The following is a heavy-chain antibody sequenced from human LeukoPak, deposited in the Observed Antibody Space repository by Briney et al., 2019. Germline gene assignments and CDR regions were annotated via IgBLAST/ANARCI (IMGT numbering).Heavy chain of an antibody. CDR3: ARARNDYDSNGFSVLDY. CDR2: IWYDGSNI. J-gene: IGHJ4*02. CDR1: GLSFSSHG. Sequence: GTSLRLSCAASGLSFSSHGMHWVRQAPGKGLGWVAVIWYDGSNIYYADSVKGRFTIYRDNSKNTLYLQMNSLRAEDTALYYCARARNDYDSNGFSVLDYWGQGTLVTVSS. V-gene: IGHV3-33*01. D-gene: IGHD3-22*01.